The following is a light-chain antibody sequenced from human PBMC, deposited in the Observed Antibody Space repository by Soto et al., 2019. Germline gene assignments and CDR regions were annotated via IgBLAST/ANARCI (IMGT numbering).Light chain of an antibody. CDR3: NSLSATGTSYV. CDR1: SGDVGSYNH. CDR2: EVT. J-gene: IGLJ1*01. V-gene: IGLV2-14*01. Sequence: QSALTQPASVSGSPGQSIAISCTGTSGDVGSYNHVSWYQQYPGKAPKLMIYEVTIRPSGVSDRFSGSKSGSRASLTISGLQAEDEAGYYCNSLSATGTSYVYGTGTKLTVL.